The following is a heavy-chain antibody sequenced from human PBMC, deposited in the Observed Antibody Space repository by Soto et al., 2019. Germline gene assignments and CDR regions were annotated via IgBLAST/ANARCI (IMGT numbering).Heavy chain of an antibody. D-gene: IGHD3-10*01. CDR3: ARTHGELRGSGSNEY. CDR2: ISNYNGNT. J-gene: IGHJ4*02. V-gene: IGHV1-18*01. CDR1: GYTFTAYG. Sequence: QVQLVQSGTEMKKPGASVKVSCKASGYTFTAYGINWVRQAPGQGLEWMGWISNYNGNTNYAQRLQGRVTMTTDTPTTTPYMELGSLRSDDTAVYYCARTHGELRGSGSNEYWGQGTLVTVSS.